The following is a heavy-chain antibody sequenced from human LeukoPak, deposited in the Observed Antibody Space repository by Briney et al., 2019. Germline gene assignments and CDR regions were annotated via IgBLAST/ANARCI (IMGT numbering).Heavy chain of an antibody. Sequence: SETLSLTCTVSGGSISSYYWSWIRQPPGKGLEWIGEINHSGSTNYNPSLKSRVTISVDTSKNQFSLKLSSVTAADTAVYYCARVGAYYYDSSGYSNDDYWGQGTLVTVSS. CDR2: INHSGST. D-gene: IGHD3-22*01. J-gene: IGHJ4*02. CDR1: GGSISSYY. V-gene: IGHV4-34*01. CDR3: ARVGAYYYDSSGYSNDDY.